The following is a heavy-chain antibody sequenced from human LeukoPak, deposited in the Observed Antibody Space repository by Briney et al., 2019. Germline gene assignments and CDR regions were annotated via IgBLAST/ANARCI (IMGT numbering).Heavy chain of an antibody. Sequence: GRSLRLSCAASGFTFSSYAMHWVRQAPGKGLEWVSSTTGGGSFIYYADSLKGRFTVSRDNAKNSLYLQMNSLTAEDTAVYYCARDLIAPSGSYSQVFDYWGQGTLVTVSS. CDR1: GFTFSSYA. J-gene: IGHJ4*02. V-gene: IGHV3-21*01. CDR3: ARDLIAPSGSYSQVFDY. CDR2: TTGGGSFI. D-gene: IGHD3-10*01.